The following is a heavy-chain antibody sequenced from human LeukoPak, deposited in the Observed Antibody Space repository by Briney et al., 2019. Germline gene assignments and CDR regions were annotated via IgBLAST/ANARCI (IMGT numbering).Heavy chain of an antibody. Sequence: DPSETLSLTCAVSGGSISSSNWWSWVRQPPGKGLEWIGEIYHSGSTNYNPSLKSRVTISVDASKNQFSLKLTSVTAADTAVYYCARARRDGYNYALLDYWGQGTLVTVSS. CDR3: ARARRDGYNYALLDY. V-gene: IGHV4-4*02. CDR1: GGSISSSNW. J-gene: IGHJ4*02. CDR2: IYHSGST. D-gene: IGHD5-24*01.